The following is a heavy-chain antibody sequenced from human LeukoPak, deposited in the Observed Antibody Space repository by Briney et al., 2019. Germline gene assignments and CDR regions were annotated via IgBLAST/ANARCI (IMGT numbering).Heavy chain of an antibody. D-gene: IGHD1-14*01. Sequence: GESLKISCKGSAFSFPSYWIGWVRQMPGKGLEWMGIIYPGDSDTRYSPSFQGQVTISADKPISTAYLQWSSLMASDTAMYYCARLKDHTIDYWGQGTLVTVSS. CDR2: IYPGDSDT. CDR1: AFSFPSYW. V-gene: IGHV5-51*01. J-gene: IGHJ4*02. CDR3: ARLKDHTIDY.